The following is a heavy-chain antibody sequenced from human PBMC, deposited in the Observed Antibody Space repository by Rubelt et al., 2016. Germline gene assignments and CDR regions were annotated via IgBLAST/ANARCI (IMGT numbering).Heavy chain of an antibody. D-gene: IGHD6-6*01. CDR2: GGST. Sequence: GGSTYYADSVKGRFTISRDNSKNTLYLQMNSLRAEDTAVYYCAKRGDGCSSGSWNCLDYWGQGTLVTVSS. CDR3: AKRGDGCSSGSWNCLDY. V-gene: IGHV3-23*01. J-gene: IGHJ4*02.